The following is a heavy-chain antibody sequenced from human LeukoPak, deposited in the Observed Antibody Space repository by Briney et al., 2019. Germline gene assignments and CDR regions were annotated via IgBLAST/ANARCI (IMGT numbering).Heavy chain of an antibody. CDR1: GFTFGTYA. J-gene: IGHJ4*02. CDR3: AKVAGGSYTVG. D-gene: IGHD3-10*01. CDR2: ISNSGGSI. Sequence: GGSLRLSCAASGFTFGTYAMSWGRQAPAQGLAWVSSISNSGGSIYYAESVKGRFTTSRDNSQNTLYLHMNNLRGEDTALYYCAKVAGGSYTVGWGQGTLVTVSS. V-gene: IGHV3-23*01.